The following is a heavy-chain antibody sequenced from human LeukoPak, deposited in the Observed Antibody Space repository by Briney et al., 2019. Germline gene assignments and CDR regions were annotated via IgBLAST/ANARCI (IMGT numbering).Heavy chain of an antibody. D-gene: IGHD6-19*01. CDR1: GFTFSTFA. V-gene: IGHV3-23*03. J-gene: IGHJ4*02. CDR3: AKVRWDNSGWYYLDD. Sequence: TGGSLRLSCAASGFTFSTFAMIWVRQPPGKGLEWVSIIYTGGTTYYADSVKGRFTISRDNSKSTLYLQMNSLRAEDTAVYYCAKVRWDNSGWYYLDDWGQGTLVTVSS. CDR2: IYTGGTT.